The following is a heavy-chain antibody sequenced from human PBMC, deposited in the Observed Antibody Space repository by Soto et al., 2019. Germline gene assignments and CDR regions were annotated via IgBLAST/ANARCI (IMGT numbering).Heavy chain of an antibody. D-gene: IGHD2-15*01. CDR3: ARGFSLYGGNPDRLDY. Sequence: SETMSLTCTVSGGSISSYYWSWIRQPPGKGLEWIGYIYYSGSTNYNPSLKSRVTISVDTSKNQFSLKLSSVTAADTAVYYCARGFSLYGGNPDRLDYWGPGTLVTVSS. CDR1: GGSISSYY. CDR2: IYYSGST. J-gene: IGHJ4*02. V-gene: IGHV4-59*01.